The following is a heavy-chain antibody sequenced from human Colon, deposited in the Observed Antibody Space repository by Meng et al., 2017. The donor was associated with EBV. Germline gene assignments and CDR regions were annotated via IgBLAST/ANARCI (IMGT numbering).Heavy chain of an antibody. CDR2: ISTNTGNP. CDR3: GTLKYTSGFYGPAY. V-gene: IGHV7-4-1*02. D-gene: IGHD6-19*01. Sequence: QVQLVQFGSELKKPGASVKVSCKASGYNFTRYPLNWVRQAPGQGLEWMGWISTNTGNPTYAQGFTGRFVFSVDTSVSTAYLQISSLKAEDTAVYYCGTLKYTSGFYGPAYWGQGALVTVSS. J-gene: IGHJ4*02. CDR1: GYNFTRYP.